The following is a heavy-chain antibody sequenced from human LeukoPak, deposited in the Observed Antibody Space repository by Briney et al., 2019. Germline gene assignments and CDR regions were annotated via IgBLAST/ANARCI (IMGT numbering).Heavy chain of an antibody. D-gene: IGHD4-17*01. CDR3: ARAPNAAYGGA. Sequence: SETLSLTCAVYGGSFSGYYWSWIRQPPGKGLEWIGEINHSGSTNYNPSLKSRVTISVDTSKNQFSLKLSSVTAADTAVYYCARAPNAAYGGAWGQGTLVTVSS. CDR2: INHSGST. CDR1: GGSFSGYY. V-gene: IGHV4-34*01. J-gene: IGHJ5*02.